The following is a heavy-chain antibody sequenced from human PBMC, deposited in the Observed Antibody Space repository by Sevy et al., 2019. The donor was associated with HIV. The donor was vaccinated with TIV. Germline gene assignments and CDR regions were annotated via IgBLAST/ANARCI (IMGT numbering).Heavy chain of an antibody. CDR3: ARGLLTRENWFDP. V-gene: IGHV4-39*01. CDR2: IYYSGST. CDR1: GGSISSSSYY. D-gene: IGHD2-15*01. Sequence: SETLSLTCTVSGGSISSSSYYWGWIRQPPGKGLEWIGSIYYSGSTYYNPSLKSRVTISVDTSKNQLSLKLSSVTAADTAVYYCARGLLTRENWFDPWGQGTLVTVSS. J-gene: IGHJ5*02.